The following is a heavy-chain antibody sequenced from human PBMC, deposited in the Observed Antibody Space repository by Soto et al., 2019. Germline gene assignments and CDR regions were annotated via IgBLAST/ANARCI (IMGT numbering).Heavy chain of an antibody. CDR1: GYTFTSYA. V-gene: IGHV1-3*01. CDR2: INAGNGNT. Sequence: GASVKVSCKASGYTFTSYAMHWVRQAPGQWLEWMGWINAGNGNTKYSQKFQGRVTITRDTSASTAYMELSSLRSEDTAVYYCARDNYGSGSYYYYYMDVWGKGATVTVSS. CDR3: ARDNYGSGSYYYYYMDV. J-gene: IGHJ6*03. D-gene: IGHD3-10*01.